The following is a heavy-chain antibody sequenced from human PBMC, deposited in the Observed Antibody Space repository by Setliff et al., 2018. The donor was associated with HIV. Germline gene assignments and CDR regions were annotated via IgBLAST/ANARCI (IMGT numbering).Heavy chain of an antibody. D-gene: IGHD4-4*01. Sequence: SETLSLTCTVSGYSISSDYWWGWIRQPPGKGLEWIGSIYHSGNTYYNPSLKSRVIISVDMSKNQFSLKLTSVTAADTAVFYCARSVMTTTNYFDYWG. CDR3: ARSVMTTTNYFDY. CDR2: IYHSGNT. CDR1: GYSISSDYW. V-gene: IGHV4-38-2*02. J-gene: IGHJ4*01.